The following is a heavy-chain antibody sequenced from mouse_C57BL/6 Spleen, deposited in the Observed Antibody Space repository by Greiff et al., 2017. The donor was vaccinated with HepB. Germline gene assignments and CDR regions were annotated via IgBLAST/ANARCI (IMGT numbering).Heavy chain of an antibody. CDR3: ARRGGLERYFDV. CDR1: GFTFSDYY. V-gene: IGHV5-12*01. D-gene: IGHD2-4*01. J-gene: IGHJ1*03. CDR2: ISNGGGST. Sequence: EVQVVESGGGLVQPGGSLKLSCAASGFTFSDYYMYWVRQTPEKRLEWVAYISNGGGSTYYPDTVKGRFPISRDNAKNTLYLQMSRLKSEDTAMYYCARRGGLERYFDVWGTGTTVTVSS.